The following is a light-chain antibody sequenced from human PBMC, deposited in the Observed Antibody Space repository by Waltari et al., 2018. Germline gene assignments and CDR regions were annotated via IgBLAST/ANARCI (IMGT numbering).Light chain of an antibody. CDR3: ATWDGSLTAWV. CDR2: RNK. V-gene: IGLV1-47*01. J-gene: IGLJ3*02. Sequence: QSVLTQPPSASGTPGQRVTISCSGSTSNIGRNYVHWYPQFPGPAPNPLVYRNKERPSGVPDRISGSKSGTSASLAISGLRSEDEADYYCATWDGSLTAWVFGGGTKVTVL. CDR1: TSNIGRNY.